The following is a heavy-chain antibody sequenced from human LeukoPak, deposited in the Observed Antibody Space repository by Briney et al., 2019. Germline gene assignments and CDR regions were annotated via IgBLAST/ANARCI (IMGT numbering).Heavy chain of an antibody. CDR3: AKDIRGYDMDIDC. CDR1: GFTFYNYA. J-gene: IGHJ4*02. Sequence: TGGSLRLSCAASGFTFYNYAMSWVRQAPGKGLDWVSSISGSGSSTYYADSVKGRLTISRDNSKSTLYLQMNSLRAEDTAVYYCAKDIRGYDMDIDCWGQGTLVTVSS. CDR2: ISGSGSST. D-gene: IGHD5-12*01. V-gene: IGHV3-23*01.